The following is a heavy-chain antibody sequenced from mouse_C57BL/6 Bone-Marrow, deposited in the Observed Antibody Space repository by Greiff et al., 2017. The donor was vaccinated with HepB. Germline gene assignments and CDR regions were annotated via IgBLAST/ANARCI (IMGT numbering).Heavy chain of an antibody. V-gene: IGHV3-6*01. D-gene: IGHD2-4*01. CDR1: GYSITSGYY. J-gene: IGHJ3*01. Sequence: DVQLQESGPGLVKPSQSLSLTCSVTGYSITSGYYWNWIRQFPGNKLEWMGYISYDGSNNYNPSLKNRISITRDTSKNQFFLKLNSVTTEDTATYYCARQGDYDGLFAYWGQGTLVTVSA. CDR2: ISYDGSN. CDR3: ARQGDYDGLFAY.